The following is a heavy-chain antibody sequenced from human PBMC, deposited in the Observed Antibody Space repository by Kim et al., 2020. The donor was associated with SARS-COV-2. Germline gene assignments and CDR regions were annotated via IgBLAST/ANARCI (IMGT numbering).Heavy chain of an antibody. Sequence: GGSLRLSCAAFGFTFSNYAMHWVRQAPGKGLEWVAVISYDGSNKYYGDSVKGRFTISRDSSRNTLYLQMNSLRAEDTAVYYCARDHGFSSSGDDYWGQGTLVTVAS. CDR1: GFTFSNYA. CDR3: ARDHGFSSSGDDY. D-gene: IGHD6-6*01. CDR2: ISYDGSNK. J-gene: IGHJ4*02. V-gene: IGHV3-30-3*01.